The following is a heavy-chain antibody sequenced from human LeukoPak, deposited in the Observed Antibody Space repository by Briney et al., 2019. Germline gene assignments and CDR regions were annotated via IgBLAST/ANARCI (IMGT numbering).Heavy chain of an antibody. CDR2: LSGSGDNT. D-gene: IGHD3-10*01. CDR1: GFTFSNYA. J-gene: IGHJ2*01. V-gene: IGHV3-23*01. Sequence: WGSLSLSCAASGFTFSNYARSWVRQAPGKGLEWVSALSGSGDNTYYADSVKGRFTISRDNSKNTLYLQMNSLRAEDTALYYCAKPASRGVGRYFDLWGRGTLVTVSS. CDR3: AKPASRGVGRYFDL.